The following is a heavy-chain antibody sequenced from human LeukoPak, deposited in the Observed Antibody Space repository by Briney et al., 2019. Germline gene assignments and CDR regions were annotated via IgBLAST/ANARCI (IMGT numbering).Heavy chain of an antibody. CDR3: ARDGEITGTTHAFDI. V-gene: IGHV1-69*04. Sequence: SVKVSCKASGGTFSSYAISWVRQAPGQGLEWMGRIIPILGIANYAQKFQGRVTITADKSTSTAYMELSSLRSEDTAVYYCARDGEITGTTHAFDIWGQGTMVTVSS. D-gene: IGHD1-20*01. CDR1: GGTFSSYA. CDR2: IIPILGIA. J-gene: IGHJ3*02.